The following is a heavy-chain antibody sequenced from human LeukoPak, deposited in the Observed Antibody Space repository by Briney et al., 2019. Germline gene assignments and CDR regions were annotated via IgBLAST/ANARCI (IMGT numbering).Heavy chain of an antibody. CDR3: ARDLGQQMGD. CDR2: IYFSGST. J-gene: IGHJ4*02. CDR1: GGSVRNYQ. Sequence: PSETLSLTCTVSGGSVRNYQWSWIRQPPGKGLEWIGYIYFSGSTHYNPSLRSRVTISMDTSKNQCSLKVTSVTAADTAVYYCARDLGQQMGDWGQRSLVTVSS. V-gene: IGHV4-59*02. D-gene: IGHD6-13*01.